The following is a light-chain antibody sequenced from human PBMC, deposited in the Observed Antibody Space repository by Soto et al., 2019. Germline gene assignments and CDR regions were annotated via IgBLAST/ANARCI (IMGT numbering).Light chain of an antibody. CDR1: QVIKDD. Sequence: AIQMTQSPSSLSASVRERVTITCRASQVIKDDLSRYQQRPGRDPKLLLYLASILQSEIPSRFSGGGSGTHFSLSISGLQTEGVTIFYFLLNSNYPTPCGGGPKVHI. J-gene: IGKJ4*01. CDR3: LLNSNYPTP. V-gene: IGKV1-6*02. CDR2: LAS.